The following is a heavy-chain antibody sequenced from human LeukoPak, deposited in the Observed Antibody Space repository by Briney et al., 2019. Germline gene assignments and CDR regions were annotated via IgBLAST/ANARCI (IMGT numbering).Heavy chain of an antibody. CDR3: ARGPYYSGSHSFDY. J-gene: IGHJ4*02. Sequence: SETLSLTCTVSSGPISTYYWSWIRQPAGKGLEWIGRIYSSGSTNYNPSLKNRVTMSVDTSKKQFSLKLSSVTAADTAVYYCARGPYYSGSHSFDYWGQGTLVTVSS. V-gene: IGHV4-4*07. CDR1: SGPISTYY. CDR2: IYSSGST. D-gene: IGHD1-26*01.